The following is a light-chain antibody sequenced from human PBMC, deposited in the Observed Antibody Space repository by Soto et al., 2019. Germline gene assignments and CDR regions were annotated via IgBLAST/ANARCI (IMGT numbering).Light chain of an antibody. J-gene: IGKJ4*01. V-gene: IGKV1-5*03. CDR3: QQYNSYSGLT. Sequence: DIQMTQSPSTLSASVGDRVTITCRASQSISSWLAWYQQKPGKAPKLLIHTAATLDSGVPSRFSGSGSGTQFTLTISSLQPDDVATYYCQQYNSYSGLTFGGGTKVEIK. CDR2: TAA. CDR1: QSISSW.